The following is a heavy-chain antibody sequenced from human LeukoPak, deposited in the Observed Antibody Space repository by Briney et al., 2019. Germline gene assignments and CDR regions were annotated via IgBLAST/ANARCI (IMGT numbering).Heavy chain of an antibody. J-gene: IGHJ6*03. CDR1: GGSISSGSYY. Sequence: TSETLSLTCTVSGGSISSGSYYWSWIRQPAGKGLEWIGHIYTSGSTNYNPSLKSRVTISVDTSKNQFSLKLSSVTAADTAVYYCARFHITGTTGYYYYMDVWGKGTTVTVSS. CDR3: ARFHITGTTGYYYYMDV. CDR2: IYTSGST. V-gene: IGHV4-61*09. D-gene: IGHD1-20*01.